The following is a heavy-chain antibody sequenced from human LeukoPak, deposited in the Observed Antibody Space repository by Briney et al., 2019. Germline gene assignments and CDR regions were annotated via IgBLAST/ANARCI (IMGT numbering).Heavy chain of an antibody. J-gene: IGHJ5*02. D-gene: IGHD4-17*01. CDR1: GYAFTSYG. CDR2: ISAYNGNT. V-gene: IGHV1-18*01. CDR3: ARDPYGDYVTLDP. Sequence: ASVKVSCKASGYAFTSYGISWVRQAPGQGLEWMGWISAYNGNTNYAQKLQGRVTMTTDTSTSTAYMELRSLRSDDTAMYYCARDPYGDYVTLDPWGQGTLVTVSS.